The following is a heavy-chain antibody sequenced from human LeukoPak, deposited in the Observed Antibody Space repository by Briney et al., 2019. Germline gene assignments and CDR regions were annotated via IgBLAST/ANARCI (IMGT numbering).Heavy chain of an antibody. CDR3: ARVKDYAGFDH. V-gene: IGHV4-34*01. D-gene: IGHD4-17*01. Sequence: SETLSLTCAVYGGSFSGYYWSWIRQPPGKGLEWIGEINHSGSTNYSPSLKSRVTISVDTSKNQFSLKLSSVTAADTAVYYCARVKDYAGFDHWGQGTLVTVSS. CDR1: GGSFSGYY. J-gene: IGHJ4*02. CDR2: INHSGST.